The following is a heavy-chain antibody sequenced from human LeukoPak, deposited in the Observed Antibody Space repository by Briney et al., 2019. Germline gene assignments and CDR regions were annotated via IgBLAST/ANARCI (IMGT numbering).Heavy chain of an antibody. D-gene: IGHD2-21*02. CDR3: ARDSVIVVVTAIRNDAFDI. Sequence: GGSLRLSCAASGFTFSSYDMHWVRQAPGKGLEWVAVTRYDGSNNYYADSVKGRFTISRDNSKNTLYLQMNSLRAEDTAVYYCARDSVIVVVTAIRNDAFDIWGQGTMVTVSS. CDR2: TRYDGSNN. V-gene: IGHV3-33*01. J-gene: IGHJ3*02. CDR1: GFTFSSYD.